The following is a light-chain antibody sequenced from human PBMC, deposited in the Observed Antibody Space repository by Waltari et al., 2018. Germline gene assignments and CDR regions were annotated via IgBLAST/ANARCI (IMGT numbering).Light chain of an antibody. Sequence: QSVLTQPPSASATPGQTVTIPCSGSNSNIATNYLSWYQQVPETAPNLLLYRNNQRPSGVPDRFSGSKSGTSASLAISGLRSEDEADYYCAAWDDSLSGWVFGGGTKLTVL. J-gene: IGLJ3*02. CDR2: RNN. CDR1: NSNIATNY. V-gene: IGLV1-47*01. CDR3: AAWDDSLSGWV.